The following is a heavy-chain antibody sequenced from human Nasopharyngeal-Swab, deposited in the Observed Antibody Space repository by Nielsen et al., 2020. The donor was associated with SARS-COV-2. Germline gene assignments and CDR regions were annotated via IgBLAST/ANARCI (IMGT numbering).Heavy chain of an antibody. J-gene: IGHJ6*02. V-gene: IGHV3-30*04. CDR3: AREHDYGDPTSYGMDV. CDR2: ISYDGSNK. CDR1: GFTFSSYA. D-gene: IGHD4-17*01. Sequence: GGSLRLSCAASGFTFSSYAMHWVRQAPGKGLEWVAVISYDGSNKYYADSVKGRFTISRDNSKNTLYLQMNSLRAEDTAVYYCAREHDYGDPTSYGMDVWGHGTTVTVSS.